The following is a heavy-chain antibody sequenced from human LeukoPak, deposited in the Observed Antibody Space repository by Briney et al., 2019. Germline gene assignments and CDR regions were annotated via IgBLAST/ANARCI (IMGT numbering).Heavy chain of an antibody. CDR3: ARGRPTGITGTRNWFDP. D-gene: IGHD1-20*01. Sequence: SETLSLTCTVSGGSISSYYWSWIRQPAGKGLEWIGRIYTSGSTDYNPSLKSRVTMSVDTSKNQFSLKLSSVTAADTAVYYCARGRPTGITGTRNWFDPWGQGTLVTVSS. V-gene: IGHV4-4*07. CDR2: IYTSGST. J-gene: IGHJ5*02. CDR1: GGSISSYY.